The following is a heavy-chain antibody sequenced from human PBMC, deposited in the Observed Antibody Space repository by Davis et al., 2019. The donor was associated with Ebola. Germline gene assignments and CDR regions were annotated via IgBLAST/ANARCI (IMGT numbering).Heavy chain of an antibody. V-gene: IGHV3-7*03. CDR1: GFTFSSYW. J-gene: IGHJ4*02. CDR3: ATGGFIEQPLDY. CDR2: INQDGSVK. Sequence: PGGSLRLSCAASGFTFSSYWMTWVRQTPLKGLEWVANINQDGSVKQYVDSVKGRFSISRDNSKNTLYLQMNSLRAEDTAVYYCATGGFIEQPLDYWGQGTLVTVSS. D-gene: IGHD6-13*01.